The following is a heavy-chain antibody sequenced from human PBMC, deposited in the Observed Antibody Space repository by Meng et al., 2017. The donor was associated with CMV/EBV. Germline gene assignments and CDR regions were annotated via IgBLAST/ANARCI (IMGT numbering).Heavy chain of an antibody. Sequence: ASAMVSCYASGYFFTGFDTCWLRHATGQGLEWMGWMNPNSGSTVYAQKFKGRVTMTRDTSISTAYMELSSLRSEDTAVYYCARGYRPLGYCTNGVCYGGPVGFWGQGTLVTVSS. CDR1: GYFFTGFD. J-gene: IGHJ4*02. CDR3: ARGYRPLGYCTNGVCYGGPVGF. CDR2: MNPNSGST. V-gene: IGHV1-8*01. D-gene: IGHD2-8*01.